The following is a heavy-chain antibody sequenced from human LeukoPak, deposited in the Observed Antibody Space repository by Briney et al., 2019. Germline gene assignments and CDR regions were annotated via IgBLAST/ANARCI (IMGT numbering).Heavy chain of an antibody. Sequence: GGSLRLSCAASGFTFSGYAMTWVRQAPGKGLEWVSAISGSGGSTYYADSVKGRFTISRGNSKNTLYLQMNSLRAEDTVVYYCAKYGVFGDTPRGHFDYWGQGTLVTVSS. V-gene: IGHV3-23*01. D-gene: IGHD3-10*02. CDR2: ISGSGGST. CDR3: AKYGVFGDTPRGHFDY. J-gene: IGHJ4*02. CDR1: GFTFSGYA.